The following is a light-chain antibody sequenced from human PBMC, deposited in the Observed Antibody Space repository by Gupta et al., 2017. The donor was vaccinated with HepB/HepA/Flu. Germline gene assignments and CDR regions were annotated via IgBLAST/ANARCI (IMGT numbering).Light chain of an antibody. CDR2: VESSGRY. CDR1: SGYSHYS. J-gene: IGLJ2*01. Sequence: VTPPSSASASLGSSVKLTCTLSSGYSHYSIGWHQQPGKAPRFLMKVESSGRYNKGSGIPDRFSGSSSGAARYLTIANLQSEDEADYYCETWDSNIRVFGGGTKLTVL. V-gene: IGLV4-60*03. CDR3: ETWDSNIRV.